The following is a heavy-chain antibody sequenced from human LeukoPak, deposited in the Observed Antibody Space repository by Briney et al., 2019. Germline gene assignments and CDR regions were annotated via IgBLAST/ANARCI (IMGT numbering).Heavy chain of an antibody. CDR1: GFTFDDYG. CDR3: ARVPYGDYLPGYYYMDV. CDR2: INWNGGST. Sequence: GSLRLSCAASGFTFDDYGMSWVRQAPGKGLEWVSGINWNGGSTGYADSVKGRFTISRDNAKNSLYLQMNSLRAEDTALYYCARVPYGDYLPGYYYMDVWGKGTTVTVSS. D-gene: IGHD4-17*01. J-gene: IGHJ6*03. V-gene: IGHV3-20*04.